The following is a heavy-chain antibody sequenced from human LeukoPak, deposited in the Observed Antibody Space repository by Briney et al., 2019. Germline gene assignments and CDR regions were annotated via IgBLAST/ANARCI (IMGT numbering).Heavy chain of an antibody. CDR2: INPKSGDA. J-gene: IGHJ4*02. Sequence: ASVKVSCKASGSTFSDYHINWVRQASGQGPEWMGWINPKSGDAKYGQAFQGRVTMTRDTSISTTYMELNRLRFDDTAMYYCARGEYSNGYPYRLDSWGQGTLVTVSS. CDR1: GSTFSDYH. CDR3: ARGEYSNGYPYRLDS. D-gene: IGHD3-16*01. V-gene: IGHV1-2*02.